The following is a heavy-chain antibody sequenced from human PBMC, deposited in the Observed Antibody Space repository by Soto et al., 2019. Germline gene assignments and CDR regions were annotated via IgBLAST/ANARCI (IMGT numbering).Heavy chain of an antibody. D-gene: IGHD4-17*01. CDR2: ISYDESYK. Sequence: SLRLSCEASGFTFRSYGMHWVRQAPGRGLEWVAVISYDESYKYYADSVKGRFTISRDNSKNTLYLQMNSLRAEDTSVYYCAKQTTGNAFDMWGQGTMVTVSS. CDR1: GFTFRSYG. J-gene: IGHJ3*02. V-gene: IGHV3-30*18. CDR3: AKQTTGNAFDM.